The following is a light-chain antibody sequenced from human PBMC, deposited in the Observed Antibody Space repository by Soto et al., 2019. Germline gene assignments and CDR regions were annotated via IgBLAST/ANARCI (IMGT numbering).Light chain of an antibody. CDR2: GNS. V-gene: IGLV1-40*01. J-gene: IGLJ1*01. CDR1: SSNIGAGYD. CDR3: QSYDSSLRAGV. Sequence: QAVVTQPPSVSGAPGQRVTISCTGSSSNIGAGYDVHWYQQLPGTAPKLLIYGNSNRPSGVPDRFSGSKSGTSASLAITGLQAEDEADYYCQSYDSSLRAGVFGTGTKVTVL.